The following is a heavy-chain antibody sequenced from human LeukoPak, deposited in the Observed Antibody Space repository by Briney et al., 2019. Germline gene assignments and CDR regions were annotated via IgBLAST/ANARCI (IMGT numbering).Heavy chain of an antibody. D-gene: IGHD3-22*01. CDR1: GGTFSSYT. CDR2: IIPILGIA. Sequence: SVKVSCKASGGTFSSYTISWVRQAPGQGLEWMGRIIPILGIANYAQKFQGRVTITADKSTNTAYMELSSLRSEDTAVYYCARDRSSGYYSPGVYWGQGTLVTVSS. CDR3: ARDRSSGYYSPGVY. J-gene: IGHJ4*02. V-gene: IGHV1-69*10.